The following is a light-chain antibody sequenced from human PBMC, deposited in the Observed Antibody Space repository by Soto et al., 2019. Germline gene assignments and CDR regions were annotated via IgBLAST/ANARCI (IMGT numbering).Light chain of an antibody. V-gene: IGKV1-39*01. J-gene: IGKJ2*01. CDR2: TAA. CDR1: QRITTY. CDR3: QQRYSTPYT. Sequence: IHMTQSPSSLSASVGDRVTITCRASQRITTYLNWYQQKQGKAPKLLISTAATLQGGVPSRFSGSGSGTDFTIPITTLQPEDFATYFCQQRYSTPYTFGQGTKLEIK.